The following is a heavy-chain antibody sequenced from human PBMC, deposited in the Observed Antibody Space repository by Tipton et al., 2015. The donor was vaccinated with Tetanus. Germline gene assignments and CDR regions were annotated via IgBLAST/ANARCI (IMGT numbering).Heavy chain of an antibody. CDR2: TSYSSTYE. CDR1: GFSFSRYN. D-gene: IGHD6-13*01. J-gene: IGHJ4*02. V-gene: IGHV3-21*01. Sequence: SLRLSCAASGFSFSRYNMNWVRQAPGKGLEWVSSTSYSSTYEFYADSLKGRFTISRDNAKNSLYLQMDSLRAEDTAVYYCARESLHSRSWYGGNFDSWGQGTLVTVSS. CDR3: ARESLHSRSWYGGNFDS.